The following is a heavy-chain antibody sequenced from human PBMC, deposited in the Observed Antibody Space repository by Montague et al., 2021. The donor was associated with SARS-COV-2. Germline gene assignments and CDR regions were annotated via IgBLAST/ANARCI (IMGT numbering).Heavy chain of an antibody. CDR3: ARSYYDILTAYYTTFDY. Sequence: PALVKPTKTLTLTCTFSGFSLSTSGMRASWIRQPPGKALEWLARIDWDDDKFYSTSLKTRLTISKDTSKNQVVLTMTNMDPVDTATYYCARSYYDILTAYYTTFDYWGQGTLVTVSS. V-gene: IGHV2-70*04. J-gene: IGHJ4*02. CDR2: IDWDDDK. CDR1: GFSLSTSGMR. D-gene: IGHD3-9*01.